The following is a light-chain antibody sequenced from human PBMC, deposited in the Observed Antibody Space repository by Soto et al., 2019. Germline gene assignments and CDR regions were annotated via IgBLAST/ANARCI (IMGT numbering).Light chain of an antibody. CDR3: QQFSSYPLT. CDR2: HAS. V-gene: IGKV3D-15*01. Sequence: EIVMTQSPATLSVSPGEGATLSCRAGQSVSSNLAWYQQKPGQAPRLLIYHASTRATGIPDRFSGGGSGTDFTLTISRLEPEDFAVYYCQQFSSYPLTFGGGTRLEIK. CDR1: QSVSSN. J-gene: IGKJ5*01.